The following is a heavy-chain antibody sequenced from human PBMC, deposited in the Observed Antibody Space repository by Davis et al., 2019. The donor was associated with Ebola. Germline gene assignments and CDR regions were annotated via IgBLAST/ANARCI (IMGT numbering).Heavy chain of an antibody. J-gene: IGHJ4*02. CDR3: AKERWLHLDY. CDR1: GFIFSNFA. Sequence: GGSLRLSCAASGFIFSNFAMSWVRQPPGKGLEWVSGIGGDGVATYDIDSVKGRFTISRDNSKNTLYLQMNSLRAEDTAVYYCAKERWLHLDYWGQGTLVTVSS. D-gene: IGHD5-24*01. V-gene: IGHV3-23*01. CDR2: IGGDGVAT.